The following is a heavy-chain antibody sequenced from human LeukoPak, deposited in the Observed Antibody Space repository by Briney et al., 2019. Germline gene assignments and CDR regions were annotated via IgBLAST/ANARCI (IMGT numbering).Heavy chain of an antibody. J-gene: IGHJ4*02. V-gene: IGHV3-66*01. CDR1: GFTVSTYY. CDR2: IYSGGST. D-gene: IGHD2-21*01. Sequence: GGSLRLSCAVSGFTVSTYYMSWVRQVPGKGLEWVSVIYSGGSTYYADSVKGRFTISRDNSKNTLYLQMNSLRAEDAAVYFCAKAPVTSCRGAYCYPFDSWGQGTLVTVSS. CDR3: AKAPVTSCRGAYCYPFDS.